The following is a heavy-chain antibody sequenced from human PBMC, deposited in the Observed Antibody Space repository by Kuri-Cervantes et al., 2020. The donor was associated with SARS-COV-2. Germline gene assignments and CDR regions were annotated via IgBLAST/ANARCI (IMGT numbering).Heavy chain of an antibody. CDR1: GFAFGDYA. CDR3: ARSTPFRRLVVISQGGAFDI. Sequence: GGSLRLSCRTSGFAFGDYAMSWLRQAPGKGLEWIGFIRSKAYGGTTEYAASVKGKFSISRDDSESVVYLQMNSLQTDDTAVYYCARSTPFRRLVVISQGGAFDIWGQGTMVTVSS. CDR2: IRSKAYGGTT. D-gene: IGHD3-22*01. V-gene: IGHV3-49*03. J-gene: IGHJ3*02.